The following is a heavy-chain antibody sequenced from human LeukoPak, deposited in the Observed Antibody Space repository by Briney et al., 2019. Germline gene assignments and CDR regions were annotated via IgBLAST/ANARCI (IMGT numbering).Heavy chain of an antibody. CDR2: FNPRSCRS. CDR1: GYTFTSYY. V-gene: IGHV1-46*01. J-gene: IGHJ5*02. CDR3: ARDSSSWSKDNWFDP. D-gene: IGHD6-13*01. Sequence: AAVKVSCKASGYTFTSYYMHWVRQAPGQGLEWMGIFNPRSCRSNKVQKFQGRVTMTRDTSTSTVYSELSGLGSEDTAVYYCARDSSSWSKDNWFDPWGQGTLVTVS.